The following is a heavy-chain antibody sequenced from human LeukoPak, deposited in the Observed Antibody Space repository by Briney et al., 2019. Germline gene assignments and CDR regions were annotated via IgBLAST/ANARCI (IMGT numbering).Heavy chain of an antibody. CDR3: ARHLTKVYDSSGYEDY. J-gene: IGHJ4*02. D-gene: IGHD3-22*01. CDR2: IYYSGST. V-gene: IGHV4-39*01. Sequence: PSVTLSLTCTVSGGSISSSSYYWGWIRQPPGKGLEWIGSIYYSGSTYYNPSLKSRVTISVDTSKNQFSLKLSSVTAADTAVYYCARHLTKVYDSSGYEDYWGQGTLVTVSS. CDR1: GGSISSSSYY.